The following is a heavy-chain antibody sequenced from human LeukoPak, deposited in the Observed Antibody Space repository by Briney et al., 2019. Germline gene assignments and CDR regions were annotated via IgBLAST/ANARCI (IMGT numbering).Heavy chain of an antibody. CDR2: MSGSGGST. Sequence: PEGSLRLSCSASGFTFSNYAMSWVRQAPGKGLEWVSAMSGSGGSTYYADSVKGRFTISRDNSKNTLYLQMNSLTAEDTAVFYCAKGAMHYYVSSGYNYFDYWGQGTLVTVSS. D-gene: IGHD3-22*01. V-gene: IGHV3-23*01. CDR3: AKGAMHYYVSSGYNYFDY. J-gene: IGHJ4*02. CDR1: GFTFSNYA.